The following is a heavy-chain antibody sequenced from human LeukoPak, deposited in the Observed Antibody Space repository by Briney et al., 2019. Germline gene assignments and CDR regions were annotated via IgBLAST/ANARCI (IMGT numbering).Heavy chain of an antibody. CDR1: GYTFTSYG. CDR3: ARGAFLYSSSPFDY. CDR2: ISAYNGNT. V-gene: IGHV1-18*01. J-gene: IGHJ4*02. D-gene: IGHD6-6*01. Sequence: ASVKVSCKASGYTFTSYGISWVRQAPGQGLEWMGWISAYNGNTNYAQKLQGRVTMTTDTSTSTAYMELSSLRSEDTAVYYCARGAFLYSSSPFDYWGQGTLVTVSS.